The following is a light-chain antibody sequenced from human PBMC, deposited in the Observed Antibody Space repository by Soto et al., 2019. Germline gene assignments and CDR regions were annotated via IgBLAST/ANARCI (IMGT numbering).Light chain of an antibody. CDR3: QQYGSSSYT. CDR1: QSVSSSY. CDR2: GAS. V-gene: IGKV3-20*01. J-gene: IGKJ2*01. Sequence: EIVLTQSPGTLSLSPGERATLSCRASQSVSSSYLAWYQQKPGRAPRLLIYGASSRATGIPDRFSGSASGTDFTLTISRLEPADFAVYYCQQYGSSSYTFGQGTKLEIK.